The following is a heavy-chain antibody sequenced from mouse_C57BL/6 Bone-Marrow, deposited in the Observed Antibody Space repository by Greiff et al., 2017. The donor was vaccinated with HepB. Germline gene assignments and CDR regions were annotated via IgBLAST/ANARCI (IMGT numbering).Heavy chain of an antibody. D-gene: IGHD2-2*01. J-gene: IGHJ3*01. CDR2: ISSGGDYI. CDR1: GFTFSSYA. CDR3: TRDLSTMVTSFAY. V-gene: IGHV5-9-1*02. Sequence: DVMLVESGEGLVKPGGSLKLSCAASGFTFSSYAMSWVRQTPEKRLEWVAYISSGGDYIYYADTVKGRFTISRDNARNTLYLQMSSLKSEDSAMYYCTRDLSTMVTSFAYWGQGTLVTVSA.